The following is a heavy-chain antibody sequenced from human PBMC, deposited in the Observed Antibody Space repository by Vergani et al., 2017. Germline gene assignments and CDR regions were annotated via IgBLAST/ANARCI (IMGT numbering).Heavy chain of an antibody. CDR2: IYYSGST. J-gene: IGHJ4*02. Sequence: QLQLQESGPGLVKPSETLSLTCTVSGGSISSSSYYWGWIRQPPGKGLEWIGSIYYSGSTYYNPSLKSRVTTSVDTSKNQFSLKLSSVTAAETAVYYCARQGSSGWELWYDSSGYHFDYWGQGTLVTVSS. V-gene: IGHV4-39*01. CDR1: GGSISSSSYY. D-gene: IGHD3-22*01. CDR3: ARQGSSGWELWYDSSGYHFDY.